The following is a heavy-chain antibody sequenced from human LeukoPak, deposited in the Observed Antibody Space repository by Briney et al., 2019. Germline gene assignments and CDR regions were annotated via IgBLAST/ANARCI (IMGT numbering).Heavy chain of an antibody. CDR1: GYTFTGYY. V-gene: IGHV1-2*02. Sequence: ASVKVSCKASGYTFTGYYMHWVRQAPGQGLEWMGWINPNSGGTNYAQKFQGRVTMTRDTSISTAYMELSRLRSDDTAVYYCARDPQGRDGLLWFGELLVRFDPWGQGTLVTVSS. J-gene: IGHJ5*02. D-gene: IGHD3-10*01. CDR2: INPNSGGT. CDR3: ARDPQGRDGLLWFGELLVRFDP.